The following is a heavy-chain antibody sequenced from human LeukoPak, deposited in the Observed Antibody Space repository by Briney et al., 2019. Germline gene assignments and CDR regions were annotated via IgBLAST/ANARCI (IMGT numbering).Heavy chain of an antibody. J-gene: IGHJ4*02. CDR1: GFSFSDHF. D-gene: IGHD5-24*01. V-gene: IGHV3-72*01. CDR3: VRNYNSFDC. Sequence: PGGSLRLSCAASGFSFSDHFMDWVRQGPGKGLEWVGRTTNKANSYTSEYAASVKGRFTISRDDSKNSLYLQMYSLKTEDTAVYFCVRNYNSFDCWGQGTLVTISS. CDR2: TTNKANSYTS.